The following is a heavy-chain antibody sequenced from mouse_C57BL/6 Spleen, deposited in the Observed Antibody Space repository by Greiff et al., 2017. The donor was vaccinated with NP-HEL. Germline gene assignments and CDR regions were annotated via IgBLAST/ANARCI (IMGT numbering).Heavy chain of an antibody. Sequence: QVQLQQSGTELVKPGASVKLSCKASGYTFTSYWMHWVKQRPGQGLEWIGNINPSNGGTNYNEKFKSKATLTVDKSSSTAYMQLSSLTSEDSAVYYCARYTLYYGNYGYAMDYWGQGTSVTVSS. J-gene: IGHJ4*01. CDR2: INPSNGGT. CDR3: ARYTLYYGNYGYAMDY. D-gene: IGHD2-1*01. CDR1: GYTFTSYW. V-gene: IGHV1-53*01.